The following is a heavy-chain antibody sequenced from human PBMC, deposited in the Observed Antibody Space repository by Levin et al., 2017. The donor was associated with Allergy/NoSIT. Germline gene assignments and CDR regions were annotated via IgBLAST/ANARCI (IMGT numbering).Heavy chain of an antibody. V-gene: IGHV3-49*03. Sequence: GGSLRLSCTTSGFTFGDFAMNWFRQAPGKGLEWVAYSRGSTYGETIDYAASVKGRFTFSRDDSKRTAYLEMNSLTTEDTAVYYCTRARGYNYGYADYWGQGTLVTVSS. D-gene: IGHD5-18*01. CDR3: TRARGYNYGYADY. CDR2: SRGSTYGETI. J-gene: IGHJ4*02. CDR1: GFTFGDFA.